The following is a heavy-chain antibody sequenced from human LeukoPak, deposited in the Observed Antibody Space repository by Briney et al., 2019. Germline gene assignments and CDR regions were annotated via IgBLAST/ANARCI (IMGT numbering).Heavy chain of an antibody. CDR3: ARDGGIPPGPMVRGVIPYYYYYMDV. V-gene: IGHV1-69*05. D-gene: IGHD3-10*01. Sequence: GSSVKVSCKASGGILHSYGISWVRQAPGQGLEWMGGIIPIFGTADYAQRFQGRVTITTDESTSTAYMELSSLRSEDTAVNYCARDGGIPPGPMVRGVIPYYYYYMDVWGKGTTVTVSS. CDR1: GGILHSYG. J-gene: IGHJ6*03. CDR2: IIPIFGTA.